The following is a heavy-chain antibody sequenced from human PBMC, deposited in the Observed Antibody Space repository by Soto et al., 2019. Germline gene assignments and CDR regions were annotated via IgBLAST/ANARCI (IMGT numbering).Heavy chain of an antibody. V-gene: IGHV1-18*01. CDR2: ISTRNGNT. CDR3: ATGTTSFDY. J-gene: IGHJ4*02. Sequence: QVQLVQSGAEVEEPGASVKVSCRSSGYSFTNYGINWVRQAPGQGLEWMGWISTRNGNTNYAQGLQGRVTMTTDTSTSTTYMELRALRSDDTAVYYCATGTTSFDYWGQGTLVTVSS. CDR1: GYSFTNYG. D-gene: IGHD1-1*01.